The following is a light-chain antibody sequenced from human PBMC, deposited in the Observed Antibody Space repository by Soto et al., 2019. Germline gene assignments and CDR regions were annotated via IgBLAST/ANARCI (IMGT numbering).Light chain of an antibody. V-gene: IGLV2-14*01. J-gene: IGLJ1*01. CDR1: SSDFGGYNF. CDR3: SSYKGVGTLVV. Sequence: QSALTQPASVSESPGQSITISCSGASSDFGGYNFVSWYQQLPGKAPKLLLFEVNDRPSGISHRFSGSKSGNTASLTISGLQAEDEAEYFCSSYKGVGTLVVFGTGTKVTVL. CDR2: EVN.